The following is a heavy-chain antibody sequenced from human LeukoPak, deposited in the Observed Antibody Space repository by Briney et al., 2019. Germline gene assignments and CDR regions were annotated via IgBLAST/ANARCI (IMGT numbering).Heavy chain of an antibody. J-gene: IGHJ5*02. CDR3: ALSSSTSFRYSP. V-gene: IGHV1-2*02. CDR2: INPNSGGT. Sequence: ASVKVSCKASGYTFTSYDINWVRQATGQGLEWMGWINPNSGGTNYAQKFQGRVTMTRDTSISTAYMELSRLRSDDTAVYYCALSSSTSFRYSPWGQGTLVTVSS. CDR1: GYTFTSYD. D-gene: IGHD2-2*01.